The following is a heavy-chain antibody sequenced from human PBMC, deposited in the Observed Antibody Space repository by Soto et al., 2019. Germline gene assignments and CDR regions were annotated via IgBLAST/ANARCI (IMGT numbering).Heavy chain of an antibody. Sequence: GSLRLSCAASGFNFNSYTINWVRQAPGKRLEWLSSISSSGYIFSTDSVRGRFTISRDNAKNSVYLQINSLRAEDTAVYFCAMDCSGGSCYPGMDVWGQGTTVTVSS. D-gene: IGHD2-15*01. J-gene: IGHJ6*02. CDR2: ISSSGYI. CDR3: AMDCSGGSCYPGMDV. V-gene: IGHV3-21*01. CDR1: GFNFNSYT.